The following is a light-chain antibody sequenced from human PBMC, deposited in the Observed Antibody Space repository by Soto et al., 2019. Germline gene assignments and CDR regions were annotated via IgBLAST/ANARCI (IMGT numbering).Light chain of an antibody. CDR2: DTY. Sequence: DIAMTQSPSSLSASVGDRVIITCQASQDINNYLNWYQEKPGRVPKLLIYDTYNLQTGVPSRFSGSGSGTDFTFTISNLQPEDIATYYCQQHHTVPLTFGGGTKVEIK. J-gene: IGKJ4*01. CDR3: QQHHTVPLT. V-gene: IGKV1-33*01. CDR1: QDINNY.